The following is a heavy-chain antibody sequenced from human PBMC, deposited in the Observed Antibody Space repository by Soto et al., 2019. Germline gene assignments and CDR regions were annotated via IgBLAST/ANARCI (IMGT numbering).Heavy chain of an antibody. CDR1: GFTVSSTY. CDR2: IYSGGSR. Sequence: EAQLVESGGGLVQPGGSLTLSCAASGFTVSSTYMSWLRQAPGKGLEWVSVIYSGGSRYYADSVRGRFTISRDNSKNMLYLHMNGLRAEDTAVYFCAKDRDWEGSGSYADWGQGTLVTVSS. V-gene: IGHV3-66*01. CDR3: AKDRDWEGSGSYAD. J-gene: IGHJ4*02. D-gene: IGHD3-10*01.